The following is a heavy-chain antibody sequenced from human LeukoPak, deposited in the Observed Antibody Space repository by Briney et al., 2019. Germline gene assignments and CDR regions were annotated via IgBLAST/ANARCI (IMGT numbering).Heavy chain of an antibody. Sequence: GGSLRLSCAASGFTVSSNYMSWVRQAPGKGLEWVSVIHSGGSTYYADSVKGRFTISRDNSKNTLYLQMNSLRAEDTAVYYCARASALGTVTPYYGMDVWGQGTTVTVSS. J-gene: IGHJ6*02. CDR3: ARASALGTVTPYYGMDV. D-gene: IGHD4-17*01. CDR1: GFTVSSNY. V-gene: IGHV3-53*01. CDR2: IHSGGST.